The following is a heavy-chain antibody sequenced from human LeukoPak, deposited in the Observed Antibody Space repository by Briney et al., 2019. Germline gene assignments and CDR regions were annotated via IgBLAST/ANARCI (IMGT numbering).Heavy chain of an antibody. CDR1: GYTFNSYD. Sequence: ASMKVSCKASGYTFNSYDISWVRQAPGQGLEWMGWISTYNGNTNFAQKLQGRVTMTTDTSTSTDYMELRGLRSDDSAVYYCATTAKGYCTSTSCLSWFGPWGQGTLVTVSS. V-gene: IGHV1-18*01. CDR2: ISTYNGNT. J-gene: IGHJ5*02. D-gene: IGHD2-2*01. CDR3: ATTAKGYCTSTSCLSWFGP.